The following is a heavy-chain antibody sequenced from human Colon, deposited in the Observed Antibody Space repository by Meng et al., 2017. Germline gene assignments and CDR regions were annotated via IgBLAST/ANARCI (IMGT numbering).Heavy chain of an antibody. V-gene: IGHV4-61*01. CDR2: LHNSGSR. CDR1: CGSGSSASYY. CDR3: ARFYGSGTFEVHDY. J-gene: IGHJ4*02. D-gene: IGHD3-10*01. Sequence: ESGPGRGAPAETLALTCNGSCGSGSSASYYWSWIRQPPGKGLEWILLLHNSGSRNYNPSLKSRVTMSVDTSKNQVSLRLTSVTAADTALYYCARFYGSGTFEVHDYWGQGTLVTVSS.